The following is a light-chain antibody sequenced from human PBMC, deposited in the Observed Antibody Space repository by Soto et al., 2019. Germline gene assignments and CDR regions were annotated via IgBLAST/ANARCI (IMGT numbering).Light chain of an antibody. CDR1: ESVSWW. CDR2: KAS. V-gene: IGKV1-5*03. Sequence: IQMTQSPSTLSASVGDRVTITCRASESVSWWLAWYQQKPGKAPKLLIYKASTLESGVPSRFSGSGSGTEFTLAISSLQPDDFATYHCQQYNSYPWTFGQGTKVEIK. CDR3: QQYNSYPWT. J-gene: IGKJ1*01.